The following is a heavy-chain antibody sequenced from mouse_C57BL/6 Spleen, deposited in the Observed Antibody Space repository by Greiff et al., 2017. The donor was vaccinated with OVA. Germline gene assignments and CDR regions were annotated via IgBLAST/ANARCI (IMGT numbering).Heavy chain of an antibody. CDR3: ARGGMDGYDYFDY. CDR2: IYYSGTI. D-gene: IGHD2-2*01. V-gene: IGHV3-5*01. Sequence: DVKLQESGPGLVKPSQTVFLTCTVTGISITTGNYRWSWIRQFPGNKLEWIGYIYYSGTITYNPSLTSRTTITRDTPKNQFFLEMNSLTAEDTATYYCARGGMDGYDYFDYWGQGTTLTVSS. CDR1: GISITTGNYR. J-gene: IGHJ2*01.